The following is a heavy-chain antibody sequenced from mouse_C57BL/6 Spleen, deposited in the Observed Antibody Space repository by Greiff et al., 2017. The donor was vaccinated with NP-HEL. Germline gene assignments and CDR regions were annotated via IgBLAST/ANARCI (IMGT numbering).Heavy chain of an antibody. CDR3: ARDDYGYED. D-gene: IGHD2-2*01. CDR2: INPGSGGT. J-gene: IGHJ3*01. V-gene: IGHV1-54*01. Sequence: VQLQQSGAELVRPGTSVKVSCKASGYAFTNYLIEWVKQRPGQGLEWIGVINPGSGGTNYNEKFKGKATLTADKSSSTAYMQLSSLTSEDSAVYFCARDDYGYEDWGQGTLVTVSA. CDR1: GYAFTNYL.